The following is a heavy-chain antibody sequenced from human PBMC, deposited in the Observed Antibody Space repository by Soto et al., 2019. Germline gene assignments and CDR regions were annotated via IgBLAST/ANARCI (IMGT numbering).Heavy chain of an antibody. CDR1: GFTFSSYG. CDR3: AINWNYAYYYGMDV. Sequence: QVQLVESGGGVVRPGRSLRLSCAASGFTFSSYGMHWVRQAPGKGLEWVAVISYDGSNKYYADSVKGRFTISRDNSKNTLYLQMNSLRAEDTAVYYCAINWNYAYYYGMDVWGQGTTVTVSS. V-gene: IGHV3-30*03. D-gene: IGHD1-7*01. J-gene: IGHJ6*02. CDR2: ISYDGSNK.